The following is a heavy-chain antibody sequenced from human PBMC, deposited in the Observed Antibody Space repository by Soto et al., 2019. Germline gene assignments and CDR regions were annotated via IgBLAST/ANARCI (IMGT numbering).Heavy chain of an antibody. V-gene: IGHV4-34*01. J-gene: IGHJ4*02. CDR3: AREGVGAPFDY. CDR1: GGSFSVYF. CDR2: IHHSGST. Sequence: PSDTLSLTCAVYGGSFSVYFWSWIRQPPGKGLEWIGEIHHSGSTNCNPSLKSRVTISVDTSKNQFSLKLSSVTAADTAVYYCAREGVGAPFDYWGQGTLVTVS. D-gene: IGHD1-26*01.